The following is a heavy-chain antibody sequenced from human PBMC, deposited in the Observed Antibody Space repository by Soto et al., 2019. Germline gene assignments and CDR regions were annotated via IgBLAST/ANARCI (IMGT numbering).Heavy chain of an antibody. CDR1: GYTFTGYY. Sequence: ASVKVSCKASGYTFTGYYMHWVRQAPGQGLEWMGWINPNSGGTNYAQKFQGWVTMTRDTSISTAYMELSRLRSDDTAVYYCARGNIEDIVVVPAAGDWFDPWGQGTLVTVSS. V-gene: IGHV1-2*04. CDR2: INPNSGGT. J-gene: IGHJ5*02. D-gene: IGHD2-2*01. CDR3: ARGNIEDIVVVPAAGDWFDP.